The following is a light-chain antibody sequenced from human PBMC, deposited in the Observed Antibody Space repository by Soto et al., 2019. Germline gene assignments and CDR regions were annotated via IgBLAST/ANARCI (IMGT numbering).Light chain of an antibody. J-gene: IGKJ2*01. CDR3: QQYSAYSRT. Sequence: DIQMTQSPSTLSASVGDRVTITCRASQSISTWLAWYQQKPGKAPKILIYKASSLESGVPSRFGGSGSGTEFTLTISSLQPDDFATYYCQQYSAYSRTFGQGTKLESK. CDR1: QSISTW. CDR2: KAS. V-gene: IGKV1-5*03.